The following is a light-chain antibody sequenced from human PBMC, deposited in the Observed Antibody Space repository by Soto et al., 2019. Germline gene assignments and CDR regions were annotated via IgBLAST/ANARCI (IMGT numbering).Light chain of an antibody. CDR2: VAS. Sequence: DIVLTQSPGTLSLSPGDRATLTWRASQSVSTSYLAWYQQKPGQAPRLLIYVASSRATGIGDRFIGGGSGTDITVTISRLEPADFAVYYCQQYGSSPGPITFGQGTRLDI. CDR3: QQYGSSPGPIT. CDR1: QSVSTSY. V-gene: IGKV3-20*01. J-gene: IGKJ5*01.